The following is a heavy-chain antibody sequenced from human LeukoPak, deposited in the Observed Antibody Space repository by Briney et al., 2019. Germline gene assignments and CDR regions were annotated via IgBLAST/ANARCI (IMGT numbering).Heavy chain of an antibody. V-gene: IGHV1-2*06. CDR3: ARDHGGDGLFDDY. D-gene: IGHD2-21*02. CDR1: GYTFTGYY. Sequence: ASVKVSCKASGYTFTGYYMHWVRQAPGQGLEWMGRNNPNSGGTNYAQKFQGRVTMTRDTSISTAYMELSRLRSEDTTVYYCARDHGGDGLFDDYWGQGTLVTVSS. J-gene: IGHJ4*02. CDR2: NNPNSGGT.